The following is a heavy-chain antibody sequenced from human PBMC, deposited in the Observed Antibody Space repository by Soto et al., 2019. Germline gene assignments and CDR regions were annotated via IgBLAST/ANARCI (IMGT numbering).Heavy chain of an antibody. Sequence: GGSLRLSCAASGFTFSSYSMNWVRQAPGKGLEWVSSISSSSSYIYYVDSVKGRFTISRDNAKNSLYLQMNSLRPEDTAVYYCARDYVVDTAMFIDYWGQGTLVTVSS. V-gene: IGHV3-21*01. CDR3: ARDYVVDTAMFIDY. CDR1: GFTFSSYS. D-gene: IGHD5-18*01. J-gene: IGHJ4*02. CDR2: ISSSSSYI.